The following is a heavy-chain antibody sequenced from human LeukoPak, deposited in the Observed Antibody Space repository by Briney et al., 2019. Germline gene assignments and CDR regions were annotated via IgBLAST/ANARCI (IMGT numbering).Heavy chain of an antibody. J-gene: IGHJ3*02. D-gene: IGHD3/OR15-3a*01. Sequence: SETLSLTCAVSGGSISSGSYHWGWIRQHPGKGLEWIGSIYYSGSTYYNPSLKSRLTISTDTSKNQFSLKLSSVTAADTAVYFCASSRNVDQFDIWGQGTMVTVSS. CDR2: IYYSGST. V-gene: IGHV4-31*11. CDR3: ASSRNVDQFDI. CDR1: GGSISSGSYH.